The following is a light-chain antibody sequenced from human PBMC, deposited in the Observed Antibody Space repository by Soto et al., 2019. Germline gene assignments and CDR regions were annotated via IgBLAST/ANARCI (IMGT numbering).Light chain of an antibody. Sequence: PGERATLSCRASQSVTSSYLAWYQQKPGQAPRLLIYDASSRATGIPDRFSGSGSGTDFTLAISRLEPEDFAVYYCQQYGSAPRTFGQGTKVEIK. CDR3: QQYGSAPRT. V-gene: IGKV3-20*01. CDR2: DAS. J-gene: IGKJ1*01. CDR1: QSVTSSY.